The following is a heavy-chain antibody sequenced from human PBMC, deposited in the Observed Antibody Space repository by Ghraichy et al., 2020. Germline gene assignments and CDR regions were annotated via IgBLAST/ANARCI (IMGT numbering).Heavy chain of an antibody. CDR2: IHDSGST. J-gene: IGHJ4*02. V-gene: IGHV4-59*01. CDR3: ARSLTGLVPDY. CDR1: GGSLGDYY. Sequence: SETLSLTCAVSGGSLGDYYWSWIRQPPGKGLEWIGWIGYIHDSGSTNYNPSLKSRVTISLDTSKIQFSLKLNSVTAADTAVYYCARSLTGLVPDYWGQGTLVTVSS. D-gene: IGHD3-9*01.